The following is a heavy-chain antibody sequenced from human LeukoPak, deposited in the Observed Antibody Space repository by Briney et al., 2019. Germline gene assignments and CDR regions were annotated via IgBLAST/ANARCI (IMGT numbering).Heavy chain of an antibody. D-gene: IGHD3-22*01. Sequence: PGGSLRLSCAASGFTFSTYWMSWVRQAPGKGLEWVANIKQDGSAKYYVDSVKGRYTISRDNAKNSLYLQMNSLRAEDTAVYYCARGDYYASSDSFNDAFDIWGQGTMVTVSS. V-gene: IGHV3-7*01. CDR3: ARGDYYASSDSFNDAFDI. CDR1: GFTFSTYW. J-gene: IGHJ3*02. CDR2: IKQDGSAK.